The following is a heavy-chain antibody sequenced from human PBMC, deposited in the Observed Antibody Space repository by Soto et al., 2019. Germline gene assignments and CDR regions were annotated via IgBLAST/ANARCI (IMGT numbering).Heavy chain of an antibody. CDR3: ARWGQNAAAGPKFDY. CDR1: GDTFISYD. Sequence: ASVKVSCKASGDTFISYDINWVRQAPGQGLEWIGWMNPNTANTGFAKKFQGRVTMTRDIPASTAYVELSGLRSEDTAVYYCARWGQNAAAGPKFDYWGQGTLVTVSS. V-gene: IGHV1-8*02. CDR2: MNPNTANT. J-gene: IGHJ4*02. D-gene: IGHD2-15*01.